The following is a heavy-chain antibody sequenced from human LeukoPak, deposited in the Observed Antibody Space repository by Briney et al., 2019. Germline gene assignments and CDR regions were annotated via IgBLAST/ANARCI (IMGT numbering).Heavy chain of an antibody. J-gene: IGHJ4*02. CDR3: ARGGSSGWYGLDY. D-gene: IGHD6-19*01. CDR2: IYYSGST. CDR1: GGSISTYY. Sequence: SETLSLTCSVSGGSISTYYWSWIRQPPGKGLEWIGYIYYSGSTNYNPSLESRVTISVDTSKNQFSLKLNSVTAADTAVYYCARGGSSGWYGLDYWGQGTLVTVSS. V-gene: IGHV4-59*01.